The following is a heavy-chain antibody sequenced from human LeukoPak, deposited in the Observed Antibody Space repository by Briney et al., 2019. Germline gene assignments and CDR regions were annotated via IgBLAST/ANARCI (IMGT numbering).Heavy chain of an antibody. J-gene: IGHJ4*02. D-gene: IGHD5-12*01. CDR3: ASGGYSGYDLYYFDY. V-gene: IGHV3-30-3*01. CDR1: GFTFSSYA. Sequence: GGSLRLSCAASGFTFSSYAMHWVRQAPGKGLEWVAVISYDGSNKYYADSVKGRFTISRDNSKNTLYLQMNSLRAEDTAVYYCASGGYSGYDLYYFDYWGQGTLVTVSS. CDR2: ISYDGSNK.